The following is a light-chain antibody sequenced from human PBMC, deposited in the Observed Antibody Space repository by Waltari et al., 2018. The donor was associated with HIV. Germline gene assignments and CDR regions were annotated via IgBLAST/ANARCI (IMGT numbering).Light chain of an antibody. V-gene: IGKV2-30*01. CDR2: KVS. J-gene: IGKJ1*01. Sequence: DVVLTQSPLSLPVTLGQPASISCRSNQSLVYSDGNTYLNWFLQRPGQSPRRLIYKVSNRGSGVPERFSGSGSGTDFTLKISRVEAEDVGVYSCMQGSHWPRTFGQVTKVEIK. CDR1: QSLVYSDGNTY. CDR3: MQGSHWPRT.